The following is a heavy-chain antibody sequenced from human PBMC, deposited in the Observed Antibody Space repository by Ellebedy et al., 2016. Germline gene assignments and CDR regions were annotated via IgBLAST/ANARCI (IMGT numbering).Heavy chain of an antibody. CDR1: GYTFTSYA. CDR3: ARDKGRITIFGVVLYGMDV. Sequence: ASVKVSXXASGYTFTSYAMHWVRQAPGQRLEWMGWINAGNGNTKYSQKFQGRVTITRDTSASTAYMELSSLRSEDTAVYYCARDKGRITIFGVVLYGMDVWGQGTTVTVSS. D-gene: IGHD3-3*01. J-gene: IGHJ6*02. V-gene: IGHV1-3*01. CDR2: INAGNGNT.